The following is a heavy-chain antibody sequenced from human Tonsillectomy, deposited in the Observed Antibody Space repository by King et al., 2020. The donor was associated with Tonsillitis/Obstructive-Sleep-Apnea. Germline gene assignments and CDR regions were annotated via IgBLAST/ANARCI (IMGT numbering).Heavy chain of an antibody. V-gene: IGHV4-34*01. D-gene: IGHD3-3*01. Sequence: VQLQQWGAGLLKPSATLSLTCAVYGGSFSDYYWSWIRQPPGKGLEWIGEINHRGSTNYNPSLKSRVTISVATSKNQFSLKLSSVTAADTAVYYCAREGKEGYYDFWSAYFDYWGQGTLVTVSS. CDR2: INHRGST. CDR3: AREGKEGYYDFWSAYFDY. J-gene: IGHJ4*02. CDR1: GGSFSDYY.